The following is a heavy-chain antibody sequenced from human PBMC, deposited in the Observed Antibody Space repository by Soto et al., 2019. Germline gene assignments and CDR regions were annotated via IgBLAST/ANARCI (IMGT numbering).Heavy chain of an antibody. CDR2: ISYDGVHK. CDR1: GFTFSSYA. J-gene: IGHJ4*02. V-gene: IGHV3-30-3*01. Sequence: GGSLRLSCAASGFTFSSYAMHWVRQAPGKGLEWVAVISYDGVHKYYADSVKGRFTISRDNSKNTLYLQMNSLRGDDTAVYYCAKGLYSCTIDYWGLGTLVTVSS. CDR3: AKGLYSCTIDY. D-gene: IGHD2-8*01.